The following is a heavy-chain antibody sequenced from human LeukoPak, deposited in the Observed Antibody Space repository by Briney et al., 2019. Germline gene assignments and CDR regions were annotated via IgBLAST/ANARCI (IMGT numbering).Heavy chain of an antibody. CDR3: AREGKDGYYMDV. J-gene: IGHJ6*03. Sequence: GGSLRLSCAASGFTFSSYWMSWVRQAPGKGLEWVSYISSSSTIYYADSVKGRFTISRDNAKNSLYLQMNSLRAEDTAVYYCAREGKDGYYMDVWGKGTTVTVSS. D-gene: IGHD2-15*01. CDR1: GFTFSSYW. V-gene: IGHV3-48*01. CDR2: ISSSSTI.